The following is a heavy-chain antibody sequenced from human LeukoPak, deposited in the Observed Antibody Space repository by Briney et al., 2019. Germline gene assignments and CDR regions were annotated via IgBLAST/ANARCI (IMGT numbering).Heavy chain of an antibody. CDR3: NTPRTHNWNYKDH. V-gene: IGHV3-73*01. CDR1: GFIFNVSG. D-gene: IGHD1-7*01. Sequence: PGGSLRLSCAVSGFIFNVSGIHWVRQAAGKGLEWVGRIRIKPNSYATAYTAAVKGRFTMSRDDSKKTAYLAMNSLKIEDTAVYYCNTPRTHNWNYKDHWGQGTLVTVSS. CDR2: IRIKPNSYAT. J-gene: IGHJ4*02.